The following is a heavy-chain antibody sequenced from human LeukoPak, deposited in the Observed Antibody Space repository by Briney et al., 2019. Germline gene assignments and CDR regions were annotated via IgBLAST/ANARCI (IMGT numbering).Heavy chain of an antibody. CDR1: GFTFSSYS. Sequence: GGSLRLSCAASGFTFSSYSMNWVRQAPGKGLELVSSISSSSSYIYYADSVKGRFTISRDNAKNSLYLQMNSLRAEDTAVYYCAREDILTGFMDYWGQGTLVTVSS. CDR2: ISSSSSYI. D-gene: IGHD3-9*01. V-gene: IGHV3-21*01. CDR3: AREDILTGFMDY. J-gene: IGHJ4*02.